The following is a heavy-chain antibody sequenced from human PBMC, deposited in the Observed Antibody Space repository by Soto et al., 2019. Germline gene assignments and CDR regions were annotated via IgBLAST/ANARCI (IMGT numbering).Heavy chain of an antibody. D-gene: IGHD6-13*01. V-gene: IGHV4-39*01. Sequence: SETLSLTCTVSGGSISSSSYYWGWIRQPPGKGLEWMGGIYYSGSTYFNPSLKSRVTISVDTSKNQFSLKLSSVTAADTAVYYCARGRPGIAGVDPWGQGTLVTVSS. CDR1: GGSISSSSYY. CDR2: IYYSGST. J-gene: IGHJ5*02. CDR3: ARGRPGIAGVDP.